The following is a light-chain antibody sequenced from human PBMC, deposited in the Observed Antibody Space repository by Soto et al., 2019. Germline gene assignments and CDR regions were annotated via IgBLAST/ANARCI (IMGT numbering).Light chain of an antibody. V-gene: IGLV2-14*01. CDR2: DVS. J-gene: IGLJ2*01. CDR3: SSYTISSTLV. CDR1: SSDVGDYNY. Sequence: QSALTQPASVSGSPGQSVTISCTGTSSDVGDYNYVSWYQQHPGKAPQLMIYDVSNRPSGVSNRFSGSKSGNTASLTVSGLQAEDEADYYCSSYTISSTLVFGGGTKLTVL.